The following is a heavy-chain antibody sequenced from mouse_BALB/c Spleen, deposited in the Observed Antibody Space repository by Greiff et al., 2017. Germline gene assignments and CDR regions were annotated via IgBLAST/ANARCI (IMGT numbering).Heavy chain of an antibody. Sequence: VQLKESGGGLVKPGGSLKLSCAASGFAFSSYDMSWVRQTPEKRLEWVAYISSGGGSTYYPDTVKGRFTISRDNAKNTLYLQMSSLKSEDTAMYYCARQDDGYYGAMDYWGQGTSVTVSS. J-gene: IGHJ4*01. CDR2: ISSGGGST. CDR3: ARQDDGYYGAMDY. D-gene: IGHD2-3*01. V-gene: IGHV5-12-1*01. CDR1: GFAFSSYD.